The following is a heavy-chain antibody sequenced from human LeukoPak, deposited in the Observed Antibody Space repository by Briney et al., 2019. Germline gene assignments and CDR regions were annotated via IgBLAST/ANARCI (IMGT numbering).Heavy chain of an antibody. D-gene: IGHD6-19*01. V-gene: IGHV3-48*01. CDR1: GFTFSSYS. J-gene: IGHJ4*02. CDR2: ISSSSNTI. CDR3: ARDGYSSGWYGEY. Sequence: GGSLRLSCAASGFTFSSYSMNWVRQAPGKGLEWVSYISSSSNTIYYADSVKGRFTISRDNAKNSLYLQMNSLRAEDTAVYYCARDGYSSGWYGEYWGKGTLVPVSS.